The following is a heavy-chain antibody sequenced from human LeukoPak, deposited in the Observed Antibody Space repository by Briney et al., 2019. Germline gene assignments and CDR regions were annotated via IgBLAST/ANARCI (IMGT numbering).Heavy chain of an antibody. V-gene: IGHV3-21*01. CDR1: GFTFSSYS. D-gene: IGHD4-17*01. J-gene: IGHJ5*02. CDR3: AREEDYGDPTAWFDP. Sequence: PGGSLRLSCAASGFTFSSYSMNWVRQAPGKGLEWVSSISSSSSYIYYADSVKGRFTISRDNAKNSLYLQMNSLRAEDTAVYYCAREEDYGDPTAWFDPWGQGTLVTVSP. CDR2: ISSSSSYI.